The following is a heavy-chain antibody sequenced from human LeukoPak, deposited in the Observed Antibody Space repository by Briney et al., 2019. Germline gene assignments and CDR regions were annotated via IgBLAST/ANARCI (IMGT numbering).Heavy chain of an antibody. CDR2: INPNGGGT. Sequence: GASVKVSCKASGYTFTGYYMHWVRQAPGQGLEWMGWINPNGGGTNYAQKFQGRVIMTRDTSISTAYMELSRLRSDDTAVYYCGTSYSSSWAFDYWAQGTLVSVSS. V-gene: IGHV1-2*02. D-gene: IGHD6-13*01. CDR1: GYTFTGYY. J-gene: IGHJ4*02. CDR3: GTSYSSSWAFDY.